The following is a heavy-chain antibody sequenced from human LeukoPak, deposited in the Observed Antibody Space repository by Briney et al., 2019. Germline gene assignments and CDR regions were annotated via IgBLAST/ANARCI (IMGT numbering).Heavy chain of an antibody. CDR2: IRYDGSNK. Sequence: PGGSLRLSCAASGFTFNNYAMSWVRQAPGKGLEWVTFIRYDGSNKYYADSVKGRFTIPRDNSKNTLYLQMNSLRAEDTAVYYCAKDRGYTSSWSAFDYWGQGTLVTVSS. D-gene: IGHD6-13*01. CDR3: AKDRGYTSSWSAFDY. V-gene: IGHV3-30*02. J-gene: IGHJ4*02. CDR1: GFTFNNYA.